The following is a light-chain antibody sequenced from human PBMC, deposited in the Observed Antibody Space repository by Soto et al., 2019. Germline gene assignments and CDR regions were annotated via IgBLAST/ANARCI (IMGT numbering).Light chain of an antibody. CDR1: QSIANY. J-gene: IGKJ3*01. CDR3: QQRYSTLLFT. Sequence: DIQMTQSPSSLSASVGDRVTITCRASQSIANYLNWYQQKPGKAPKLLIYAASSLQSGVPSRFSGSGSGTDFTLTISSLQPEDFATYYCQQRYSTLLFTFGPGTKVDIK. CDR2: AAS. V-gene: IGKV1-39*01.